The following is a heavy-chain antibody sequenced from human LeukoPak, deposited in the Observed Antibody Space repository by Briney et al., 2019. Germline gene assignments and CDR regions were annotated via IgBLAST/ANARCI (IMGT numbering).Heavy chain of an antibody. Sequence: TSVRVSCKASEYPFTSYYIHWVRQAPGQGPEWMGKINPSGGTTNYAQKFQGRVTMTRDTSTNTVYMQLSSLRSEDTAIYYCARGFYYDSSGYNYQDTFDVWGQGTMVTVSS. CDR1: EYPFTSYY. D-gene: IGHD3-22*01. V-gene: IGHV1-46*01. J-gene: IGHJ3*01. CDR3: ARGFYYDSSGYNYQDTFDV. CDR2: INPSGGTT.